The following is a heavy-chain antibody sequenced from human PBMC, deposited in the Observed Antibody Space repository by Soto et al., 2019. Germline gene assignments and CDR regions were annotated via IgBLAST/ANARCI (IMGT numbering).Heavy chain of an antibody. V-gene: IGHV1-3*01. CDR3: AREGGVIAARRSWFDP. J-gene: IGHJ5*02. Sequence: QVQLVQSGAEVKKPGASVRVSCKASGYAFTSYAVHWVRQAPGQRLEWMGWINAGSGYTKYSQKFQGRVTITRDTSASTAHMDLSSLDSEDTAVYYCAREGGVIAARRSWFDPWGQGTLVTVSS. D-gene: IGHD6-6*01. CDR2: INAGSGYT. CDR1: GYAFTSYA.